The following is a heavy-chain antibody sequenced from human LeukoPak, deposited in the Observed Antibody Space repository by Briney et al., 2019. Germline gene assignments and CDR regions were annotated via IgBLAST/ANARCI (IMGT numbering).Heavy chain of an antibody. Sequence: GGSLRLSCAASGFTFSSYAMHWVRQAPGKGLEGVAVISYDGSNKYYADSVKGRFTISRDNSKNALYLQMSSLRAEDTAVYYCAKSQRNDQQVVQRIDYWGQGTLVTVSS. CDR1: GFTFSSYA. J-gene: IGHJ4*02. D-gene: IGHD2-2*01. CDR2: ISYDGSNK. V-gene: IGHV3-30*04. CDR3: AKSQRNDQQVVQRIDY.